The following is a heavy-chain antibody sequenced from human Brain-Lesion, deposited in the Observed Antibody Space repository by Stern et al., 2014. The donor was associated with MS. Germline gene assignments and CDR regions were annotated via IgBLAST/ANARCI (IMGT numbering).Heavy chain of an antibody. J-gene: IGHJ6*02. Sequence: VQSGGSLRLSCAGSGFSLSRYWMSWVRQAPGKGPELVATIKQDGSERYYVDSVKGRFTISRDNSKNSVFLQMNSLRVDDTSVYYCARDCGSGSCYQTQYYYGVDVWGQGTTVIVSS. CDR2: IKQDGSER. V-gene: IGHV3-7*01. CDR1: GFSLSRYW. CDR3: ARDCGSGSCYQTQYYYGVDV. D-gene: IGHD2-15*01.